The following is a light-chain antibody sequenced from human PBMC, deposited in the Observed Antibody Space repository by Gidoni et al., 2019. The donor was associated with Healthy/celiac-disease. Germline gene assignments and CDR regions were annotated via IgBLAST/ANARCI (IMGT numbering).Light chain of an antibody. CDR1: QSISSW. J-gene: IGKJ3*01. Sequence: DIRMTQDPSTLSASVGDRVTITCRASQSISSWLAWYQQKPGKAPKLLIYKASSLESGVPSRFRGSGSGTEFPLTISSLQPDDFETYYCQQYNSYPTFGPGTKVDIK. V-gene: IGKV1-5*03. CDR3: QQYNSYPT. CDR2: KAS.